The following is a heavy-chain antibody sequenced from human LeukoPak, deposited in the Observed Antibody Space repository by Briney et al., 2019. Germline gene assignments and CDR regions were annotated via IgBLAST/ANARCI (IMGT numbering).Heavy chain of an antibody. Sequence: GASVKVSCKASGYTFTGYYMHWVRQAAGQGLEWMGWINPNSGGTNYAQKFQGRVTMTRNTSISTAYMELSSLRSEDTAVYYCARGHGAAAGLYYYYGMDVWGQGTTVTVSS. CDR1: GYTFTGYY. J-gene: IGHJ6*02. V-gene: IGHV1-2*02. CDR3: ARGHGAAAGLYYYYGMDV. CDR2: INPNSGGT. D-gene: IGHD6-13*01.